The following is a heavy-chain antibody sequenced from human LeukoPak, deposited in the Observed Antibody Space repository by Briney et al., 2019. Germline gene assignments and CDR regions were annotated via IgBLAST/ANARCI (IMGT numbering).Heavy chain of an antibody. D-gene: IGHD2-21*01. V-gene: IGHV1-69*13. CDR3: ARDNVDVIALDY. CDR2: FVPLLKTA. CDR1: GGIFNNYG. Sequence: SVKVSCKASGGIFNNYGFSWVRQAPGQGLEWMGGFVPLLKTAHYAPKFQGRVTITADESTSTAYLELSSLRSEDTAVYYCARDNVDVIALDYWGQGTLV. J-gene: IGHJ4*02.